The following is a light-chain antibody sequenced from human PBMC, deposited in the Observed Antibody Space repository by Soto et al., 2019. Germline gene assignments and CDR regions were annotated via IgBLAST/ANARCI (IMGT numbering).Light chain of an antibody. J-gene: IGKJ1*01. CDR3: HQSYMIPWT. CDR2: AAS. Sequence: DIRMTQSPSSLSASVGDRVTITCRASQTILSYLNWYQQKPGQAPKVLIYAASTLQSGVPSRFSGSGSGTDFTLTISSLQPEDFATYYCHQSYMIPWTFGQGTKVEIK. CDR1: QTILSY. V-gene: IGKV1-39*01.